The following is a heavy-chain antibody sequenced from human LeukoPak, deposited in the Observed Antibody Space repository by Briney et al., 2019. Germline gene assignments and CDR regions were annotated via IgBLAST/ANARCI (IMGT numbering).Heavy chain of an antibody. CDR1: GFTFGDYG. V-gene: IGHV3-49*04. D-gene: IGHD3-3*01. Sequence: AGGSLRLSCSASGFTFGDYGMSWVRQAPGKGLEWVSFIRSKGYSGTAEYAASVKGRFTISRDDSKSIAYLQMNSLKTEDTAVYYCSRGSPGDSWSGYYMDVWGKGTTVTVSS. CDR3: SRGSPGDSWSGYYMDV. CDR2: IRSKGYSGTA. J-gene: IGHJ6*03.